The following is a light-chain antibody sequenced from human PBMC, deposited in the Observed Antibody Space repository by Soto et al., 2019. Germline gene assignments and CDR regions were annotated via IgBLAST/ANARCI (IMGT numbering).Light chain of an antibody. J-gene: IGKJ3*01. CDR3: QQSHSSPLT. V-gene: IGKV1-39*01. Sequence: DIQLTQSPSSLSASVGDRVTITCPASQSISSYLNWYQQKPGKAPRLLIYAASSLQSGVPSRFSGSGSGTDFTLTISSLQPEDFAIYYCQQSHSSPLTFGPGTKVDI. CDR2: AAS. CDR1: QSISSY.